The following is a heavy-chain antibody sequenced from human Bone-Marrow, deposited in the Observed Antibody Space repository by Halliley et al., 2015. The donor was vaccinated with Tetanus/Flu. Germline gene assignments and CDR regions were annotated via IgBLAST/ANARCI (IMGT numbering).Heavy chain of an antibody. CDR3: ARDRRAYSSGPTNPPDY. J-gene: IGHJ4*02. CDR1: GYPFSRNG. CDR2: INTANGNT. V-gene: IGHV1-3*04. D-gene: IGHD3-22*01. Sequence: QLVQSGAEMKKPGASVKISCKTSGYPFSRNGIHWVRQAPGQGPEWLGWINTANGNTDYSPNFRGRVIITRNTAATTAYMEMSTLRSDDTAVYFCARDRRAYSSGPTNPPDYWGQGTLVTVSS.